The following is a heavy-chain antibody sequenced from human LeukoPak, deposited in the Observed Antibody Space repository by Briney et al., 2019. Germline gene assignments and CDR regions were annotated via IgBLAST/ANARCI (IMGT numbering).Heavy chain of an antibody. V-gene: IGHV3-7*01. CDR2: IKGDGSGK. CDR1: GFTLSTYW. J-gene: IGHJ4*02. Sequence: GGSLRLSCAASGFTLSTYWMSWVRQDPGKGLDWVANIKGDGSGKKYVDSVKGRFTIARDNAKNSLSLQMNSLRAEDTAVYFCASWGAGGNSWGQGPLVTASS. CDR3: ASWGAGGNS. D-gene: IGHD3-16*01.